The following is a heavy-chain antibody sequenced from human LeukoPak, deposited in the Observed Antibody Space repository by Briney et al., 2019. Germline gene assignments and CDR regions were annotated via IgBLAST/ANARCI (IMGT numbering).Heavy chain of an antibody. CDR2: ISYHGRNK. Sequence: PGGSLRLSCAASGFTFTTYGMHWVRQAPGKGLEWVAVISYHGRNKYYADSVKGRFTISRDNSKNTLYLQMNSLRPEDTAVYYCVKSGSYYNEPYYFDYWGQGTLVTVSS. D-gene: IGHD3-10*01. CDR1: GFTFTTYG. J-gene: IGHJ4*02. V-gene: IGHV3-30*18. CDR3: VKSGSYYNEPYYFDY.